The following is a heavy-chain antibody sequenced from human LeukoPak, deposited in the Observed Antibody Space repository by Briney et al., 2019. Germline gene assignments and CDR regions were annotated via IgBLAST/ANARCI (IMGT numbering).Heavy chain of an antibody. CDR1: GGSISSYY. J-gene: IGHJ4*02. CDR2: IYYSGST. Sequence: SETLSLTCTVSGGSISSYYWSWIRQPPGKGLEWIGYIYYSGSTNYNPSPKSRVTISVDTSKNQFSLKLSSVTAADTAVYYCARSPGAQWGLRLGELSLTRLDYWGQGTLVTVSS. D-gene: IGHD3-16*02. CDR3: ARSPGAQWGLRLGELSLTRLDY. V-gene: IGHV4-59*01.